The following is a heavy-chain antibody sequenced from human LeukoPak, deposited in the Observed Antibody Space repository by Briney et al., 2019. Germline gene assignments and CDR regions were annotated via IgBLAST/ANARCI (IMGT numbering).Heavy chain of an antibody. V-gene: IGHV3-23*01. CDR2: ISGSGGST. CDR3: ATLGDRSDY. J-gene: IGHJ4*02. Sequence: GGPLRLSCAASGFTFSSYGMSWVRQAPGKGLEWVSAISGSGGSTYYADSVKGRFTISRDNSKNTLYLQMNSLRAEDTAVYFCATLGDRSDYWGPGTLVTVSS. D-gene: IGHD3-16*01. CDR1: GFTFSSYG.